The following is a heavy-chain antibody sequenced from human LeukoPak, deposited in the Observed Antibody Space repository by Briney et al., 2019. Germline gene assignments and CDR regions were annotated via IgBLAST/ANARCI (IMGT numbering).Heavy chain of an antibody. CDR1: GFTFDDYA. CDR2: ISWNSGSI. D-gene: IGHD3-22*01. V-gene: IGHV3-9*01. J-gene: IGHJ3*02. Sequence: GSSLRLSCAAPGFTFDDYAMHWVRQAPGQGLEWVSGISWNSGSIGYADSVKGRFTISRDNAKNSLYLQMNRLRAEDTALYHCARDWSDDYYDSSGGAFDIWGQGTMVTVSS. CDR3: ARDWSDDYYDSSGGAFDI.